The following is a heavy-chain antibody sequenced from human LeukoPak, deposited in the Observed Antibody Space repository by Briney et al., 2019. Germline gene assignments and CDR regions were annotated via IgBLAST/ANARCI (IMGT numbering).Heavy chain of an antibody. CDR2: ISGSGGNT. CDR1: GFSFSSHG. D-gene: IGHD5-12*01. V-gene: IGHV3-23*01. CDR3: AKVYGGYISHYYMDV. Sequence: GGSLRLSCAGSGFSFSSHGTNWVRQAPGKGLEWVSAISGSGGNTYYADSVKGRFTISRDNSNNTLYLQINSLRAEDTAVYYCAKVYGGYISHYYMDVWGKGTTVTVSS. J-gene: IGHJ6*03.